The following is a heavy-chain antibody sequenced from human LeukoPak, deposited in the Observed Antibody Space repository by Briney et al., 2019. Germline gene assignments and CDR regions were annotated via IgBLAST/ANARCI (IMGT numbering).Heavy chain of an antibody. J-gene: IGHJ5*02. CDR3: AKDFERRTWVGSWFDT. CDR2: IRFDGSHK. CDR1: GFTFSDFG. D-gene: IGHD3-10*01. V-gene: IGHV3-30*02. Sequence: PGGSLRLSCGASGFTFSDFGMHWVRQAPGKGLEWIAFIRFDGSHKYHADSVEGRFTISRDNFKSTMYLQMNSLKNEDTAVYYCAKDFERRTWVGSWFDTWGQGTLVTVSS.